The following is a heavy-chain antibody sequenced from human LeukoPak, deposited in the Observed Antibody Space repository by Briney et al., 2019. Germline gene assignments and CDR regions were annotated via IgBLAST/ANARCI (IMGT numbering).Heavy chain of an antibody. CDR1: GGSISSYY. D-gene: IGHD3-10*01. CDR2: MYIIGRS. J-gene: IGHJ5*02. Sequence: PSETLSLTCTVSGGSISSYYWSWIRQPAGKGLEWIGRMYIIGRSNYNPSLRSRVTMSVDTSKNQLSLKLRSVTAADTAVYYCARTMIRGVENWFDPWGQGTLVTVSS. CDR3: ARTMIRGVENWFDP. V-gene: IGHV4-4*07.